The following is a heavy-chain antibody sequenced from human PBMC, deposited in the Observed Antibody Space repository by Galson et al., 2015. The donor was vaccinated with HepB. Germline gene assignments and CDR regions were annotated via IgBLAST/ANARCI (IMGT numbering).Heavy chain of an antibody. CDR3: AHSLALDYGDYDHAFDI. V-gene: IGHV2-5*02. CDR2: IYWDDDK. D-gene: IGHD4-17*01. Sequence: PALVKPTQTLTLTCTFSGFSLRTSGVGVGWIRQPPGKALEWLALIYWDDDKRYSPSLKSRLTITKDTSKNQVVLTMTNMDPVDTATYYCAHSLALDYGDYDHAFDIWGQGTMVTVSS. CDR1: GFSLRTSGVG. J-gene: IGHJ3*02.